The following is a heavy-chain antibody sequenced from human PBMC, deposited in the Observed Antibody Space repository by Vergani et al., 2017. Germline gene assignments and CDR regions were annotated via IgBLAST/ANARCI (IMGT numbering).Heavy chain of an antibody. CDR3: ARHGREGSYCSSTSCWGDWFDP. V-gene: IGHV4-38-2*02. Sequence: QVQLQESGPGLVKPSQSLSLTCTVSGYSISSGYYWGWIRQPPGKGLEWIGSIYHSGSTYYNPSLKSRVTISVDTSKNQFSLKLSSVTAADTAVYYCARHGREGSYCSSTSCWGDWFDPWGQGTLVTVSS. J-gene: IGHJ5*02. CDR1: GYSISSGYY. CDR2: IYHSGST. D-gene: IGHD2-2*01.